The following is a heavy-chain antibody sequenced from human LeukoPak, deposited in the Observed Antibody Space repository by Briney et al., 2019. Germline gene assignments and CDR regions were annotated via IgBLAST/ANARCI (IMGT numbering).Heavy chain of an antibody. V-gene: IGHV3-23*01. J-gene: IGHJ4*02. Sequence: GGSLRLSCAASGFTFSSYAMTWVRQAPGKGLESVSVVSGSGGSTYYADFVKGRFTISRDNSKNTLYLQMNSLRAEDTAVYYCAKQDSSGGGLDYWGQGTLVTVSS. CDR2: VSGSGGST. CDR3: AKQDSSGGGLDY. D-gene: IGHD6-19*01. CDR1: GFTFSSYA.